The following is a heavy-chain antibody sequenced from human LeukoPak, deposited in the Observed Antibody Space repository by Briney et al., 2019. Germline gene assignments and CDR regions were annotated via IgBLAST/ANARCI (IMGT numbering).Heavy chain of an antibody. D-gene: IGHD2-2*01. V-gene: IGHV1-69*05. J-gene: IGHJ5*02. CDR1: GGTFNNYA. CDR3: AKGLSTGWFDP. CDR2: VMPLFGTP. Sequence: SVKVSCKASGGTFNNYAISWVRQAPGQGPEWMGGVMPLFGTPSYAQKFQGRVTITRNTSISTAYMELSSLRSEDTAVYYCAKGLSTGWFDPWGQGTLVTVSS.